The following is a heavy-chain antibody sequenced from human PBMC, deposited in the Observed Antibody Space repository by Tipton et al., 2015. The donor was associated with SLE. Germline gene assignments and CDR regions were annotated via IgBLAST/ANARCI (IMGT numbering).Heavy chain of an antibody. D-gene: IGHD3-22*01. CDR1: GASISNYY. V-gene: IGHV4-34*01. CDR3: ARVFPYDSSPYRVLGPFDI. J-gene: IGHJ3*02. CDR2: INHSGST. Sequence: LSLTCTVSGASISNYYWSWVRQPPGKGLEWIGEINHSGSTNYNPSLKSRVTISVDTSKNQFSLKLSSVTAADTAVYYCARVFPYDSSPYRVLGPFDIWGQGTMVTVSS.